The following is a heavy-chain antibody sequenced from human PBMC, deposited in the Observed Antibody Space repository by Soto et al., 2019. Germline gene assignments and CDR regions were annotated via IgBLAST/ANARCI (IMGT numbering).Heavy chain of an antibody. CDR1: GASISSYY. D-gene: IGHD1-1*01. Sequence: QVQLQESGPGLVKPSETLSLTCTVSGASISSYYWGWIRQPPGKGLEWVCYIYYTGTTDYNPSLKSRGTISVDTSRTQFSLRLSSVTAADTAVYYCARYLVTGYFDLWGRGTLGTVSS. V-gene: IGHV4-59*08. CDR2: IYYTGTT. CDR3: ARYLVTGYFDL. J-gene: IGHJ2*01.